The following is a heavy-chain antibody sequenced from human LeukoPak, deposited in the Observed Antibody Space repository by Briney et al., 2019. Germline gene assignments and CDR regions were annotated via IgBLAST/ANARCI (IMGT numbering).Heavy chain of an antibody. Sequence: GESLKISCKGSGYSFTTHWIGWVRQMPGKGLEWMAIIYPGDSKTEYSPSFQGQVTISAGKSITTAYLQWSSLKASDTAMYYCTTYYDTKGYYAFDIWGQGTMVTVSS. CDR2: IYPGDSKT. D-gene: IGHD3-22*01. CDR1: GYSFTTHW. V-gene: IGHV5-51*01. CDR3: TTYYDTKGYYAFDI. J-gene: IGHJ3*02.